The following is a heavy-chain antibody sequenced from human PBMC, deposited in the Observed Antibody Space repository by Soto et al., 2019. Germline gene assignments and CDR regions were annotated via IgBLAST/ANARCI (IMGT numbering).Heavy chain of an antibody. D-gene: IGHD6-19*01. Sequence: GSVTVSYRASGYTFTCSYSKCVRQPTGQGLEWMGWMNPNSGNTGYAQEFQGRVTMTRNTSISTAYMELSSLRSEDTAVYYCARVALGEQWLAAMDVWGKGTTVTVSS. CDR3: ARVALGEQWLAAMDV. CDR2: MNPNSGNT. J-gene: IGHJ6*04. V-gene: IGHV1-8*01. CDR1: GYTFTCSY.